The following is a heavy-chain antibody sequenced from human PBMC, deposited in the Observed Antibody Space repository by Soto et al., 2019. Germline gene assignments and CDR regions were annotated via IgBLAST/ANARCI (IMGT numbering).Heavy chain of an antibody. CDR3: ARANADYGPYYFES. V-gene: IGHV3-66*01. Sequence: GGSLRLSCAASGFTVSNNHMSWVRQAPGKGLEWVSLVSGGGRTFYADSVKARFTISRDNSKNTLYLQMNNVRAEDTAVYYCARANADYGPYYFESWGQGTLVTVSS. J-gene: IGHJ4*02. D-gene: IGHD4-17*01. CDR1: GFTVSNNH. CDR2: VSGGGRT.